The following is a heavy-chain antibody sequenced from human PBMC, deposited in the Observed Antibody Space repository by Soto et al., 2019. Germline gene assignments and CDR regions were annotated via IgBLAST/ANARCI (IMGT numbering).Heavy chain of an antibody. CDR3: ARDGYCTNGVCYYYYNYGMYV. CDR1: GYTFTSYG. CDR2: ISAYNGKT. Sequence: GGSVEVSCKASGYTFTSYGISWVRQAAGQGLEGMGWISAYNGKTNYAQKLQGRVTMTTDTSTSTAYMELRSLRSDDQAVYYCARDGYCTNGVCYYYYNYGMYVWGHGPTGAVST. D-gene: IGHD2-8*01. V-gene: IGHV1-18*01. J-gene: IGHJ6*01.